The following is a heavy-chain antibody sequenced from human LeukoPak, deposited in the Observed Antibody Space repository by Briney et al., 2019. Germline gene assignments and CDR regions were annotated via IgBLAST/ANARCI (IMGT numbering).Heavy chain of an antibody. Sequence: GGSLRLSCAASGFTFSDYYMSWIRQAPGKGLEWISYMSSSGSTIFYVVSVKGRFTISRDNAKNSLYLQMNSLRAEDTAVYYCARDHLTDIVVVPAATMDVWGQGTTVTVSS. CDR3: ARDHLTDIVVVPAATMDV. D-gene: IGHD2-2*01. CDR2: MSSSGSTI. CDR1: GFTFSDYY. V-gene: IGHV3-11*01. J-gene: IGHJ6*02.